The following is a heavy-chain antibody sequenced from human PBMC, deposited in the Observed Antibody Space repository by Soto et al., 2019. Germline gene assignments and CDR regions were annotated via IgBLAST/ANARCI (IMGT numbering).Heavy chain of an antibody. D-gene: IGHD3-9*01. CDR3: ARDVLRYFDWPIDY. CDR1: GFTFSSYG. CDR2: IWYDGSNK. J-gene: IGHJ4*02. Sequence: GGSLRLSCAASGFTFSSYGMHWVRQAPGKGLEWVAVIWYDGSNKYYADSVKGRFTISRDNSKNTLYLQMNSLRAEDTAVYYCARDVLRYFDWPIDYWGQGTLVTVSS. V-gene: IGHV3-33*01.